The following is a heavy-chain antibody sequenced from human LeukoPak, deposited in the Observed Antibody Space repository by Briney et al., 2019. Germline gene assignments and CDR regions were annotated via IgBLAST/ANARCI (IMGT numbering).Heavy chain of an antibody. J-gene: IGHJ4*02. D-gene: IGHD6-13*01. V-gene: IGHV3-23*01. CDR1: GFRLSTYD. CDR3: VKAWDSGSSIYDY. Sequence: GRSLRLSWVAAGFRLSTYDISWVRHAPGKWLECVSTIKGDGFTYDSDSVKGRFTIPRDDSKNTLNLQIDSLRAEDTAVYHCVKAWDSGSSIYDYWGQGTLVTVFS. CDR2: IKGDGFT.